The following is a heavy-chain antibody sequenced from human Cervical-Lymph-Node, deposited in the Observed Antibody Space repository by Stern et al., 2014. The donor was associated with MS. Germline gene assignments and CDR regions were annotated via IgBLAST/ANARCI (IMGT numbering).Heavy chain of an antibody. V-gene: IGHV1-2*06. CDR2: INPNSGGE. CDR1: GYTFTGHY. D-gene: IGHD6-6*01. Sequence: VQLVESGAEVKKPGASVKVSCKASGYTFTGHYMHWVRQAPGQGLEWMGRINPNSGGENYAQKLHGRVTITRGTSITTAYMELTRLRSDDTAMYYCARVSYSSSPYFDFWGQGTLVTVSS. J-gene: IGHJ4*02. CDR3: ARVSYSSSPYFDF.